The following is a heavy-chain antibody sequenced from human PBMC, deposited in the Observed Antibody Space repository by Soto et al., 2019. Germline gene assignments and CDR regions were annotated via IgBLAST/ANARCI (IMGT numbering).Heavy chain of an antibody. Sequence: QITLKESGPTLVKPTQTLTLTCTFSGFSLSTSGVSVGWIRQPPGKALEWLALTYWDDDKRYSPSLKSRLTITKDNSKNQVVLTMTNMDPVDTATYYCAHSLGYTRFDYWGQGTLVTVSS. V-gene: IGHV2-5*02. CDR1: GFSLSTSGVS. CDR3: AHSLGYTRFDY. D-gene: IGHD6-13*01. J-gene: IGHJ4*02. CDR2: TYWDDDK.